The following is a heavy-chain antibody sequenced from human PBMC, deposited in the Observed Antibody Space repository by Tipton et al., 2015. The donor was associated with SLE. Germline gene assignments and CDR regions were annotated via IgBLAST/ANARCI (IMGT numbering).Heavy chain of an antibody. CDR3: ARGPHYSSPGDYDYMDV. CDR2: IYYSGST. Sequence: TLSLTCTVSGGSISSGGYYWSWIRQHPGKGLEWIGYIYYSGSTYYNPSLKSRVTISVDTSKNQFSLKLSSVTAADTAVYYCARGPHYSSPGDYDYMDVWGKGTTVTVSS. J-gene: IGHJ6*03. V-gene: IGHV4-31*03. D-gene: IGHD6-19*01. CDR1: GGSISSGGYY.